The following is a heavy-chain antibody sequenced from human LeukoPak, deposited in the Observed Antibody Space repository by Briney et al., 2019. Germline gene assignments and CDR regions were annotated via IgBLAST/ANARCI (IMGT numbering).Heavy chain of an antibody. CDR3: ARDHHDSSGYYYALDY. CDR1: GFTFSSYA. CDR2: ISYDGSNK. J-gene: IGHJ4*02. Sequence: PGGSLRLSCAASGFTFSSYAMHWVRQAPGKGLERVAVISYDGSNKYYADSVKGRFTISRDNSKNTLYLQMNSLRAEDAAVYYCARDHHDSSGYYYALDYWGQGTLVTVSS. D-gene: IGHD3-22*01. V-gene: IGHV3-30*04.